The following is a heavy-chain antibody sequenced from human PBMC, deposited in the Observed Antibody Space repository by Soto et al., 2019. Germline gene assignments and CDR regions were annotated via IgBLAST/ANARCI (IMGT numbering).Heavy chain of an antibody. CDR3: ANPTPELELSPSAP. J-gene: IGHJ5*02. V-gene: IGHV3-23*01. Sequence: GGSLRLSCAASGFTFSSYAMSWVRQAPGKGLEWVSAISGSGGSTYYADSVKGRFTISRDNSKNTLYLQMNSLRAEDTAVYYCANPTPELELSPSAPWGQTTLVTSPQ. D-gene: IGHD1-7*01. CDR1: GFTFSSYA. CDR2: ISGSGGST.